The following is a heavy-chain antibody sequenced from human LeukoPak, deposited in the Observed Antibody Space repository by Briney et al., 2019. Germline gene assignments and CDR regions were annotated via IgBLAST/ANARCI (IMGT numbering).Heavy chain of an antibody. CDR2: INHSGST. D-gene: IGHD3-10*01. V-gene: IGHV4-34*01. Sequence: PETLSLTCAVYGGSFSGYYWSWIRQPPGKGLEWIGEINHSGSTNYNPSLKSRVTISVDTSKNQFSLKLSSVTAADTAVYYCARGLPGNYYYYYMDVWGKGTTVTVSS. CDR3: ARGLPGNYYYYYMDV. J-gene: IGHJ6*03. CDR1: GGSFSGYY.